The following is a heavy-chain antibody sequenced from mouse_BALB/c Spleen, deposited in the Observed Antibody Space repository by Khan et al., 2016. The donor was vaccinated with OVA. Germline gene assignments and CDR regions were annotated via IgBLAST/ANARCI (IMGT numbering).Heavy chain of an antibody. J-gene: IGHJ2*01. CDR1: GYSFTGYV. Sequence: VQLQQSGPDLVRPGASVKISCKASGYSFTGYVMNWVMQSHGKSLEWIGRINPHIGETFYNQRFTDKATLTVDESSSTAHLELRSLASEDSAVYYCTRIYRSDFDYWGQGTTLTVSA. D-gene: IGHD1-1*01. V-gene: IGHV1-20*02. CDR3: TRIYRSDFDY. CDR2: INPHIGET.